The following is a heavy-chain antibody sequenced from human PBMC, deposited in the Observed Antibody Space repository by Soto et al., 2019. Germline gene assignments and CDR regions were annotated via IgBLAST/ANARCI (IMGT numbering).Heavy chain of an antibody. CDR1: GGSISSGGYY. CDR3: AGIYSGSPGGTLRY. D-gene: IGHD1-26*01. Sequence: QVQLQESGPGLVKPSQTLSLTCTVSGGSISSGGYYWSWIRQHPGKGLEWIGYIYYSGSTYYNPSLKSRFTISVDTSKTHFSLKLSSVTAAATAVYYCAGIYSGSPGGTLRYWGQGTLVTVSS. CDR2: IYYSGST. V-gene: IGHV4-31*03. J-gene: IGHJ4*02.